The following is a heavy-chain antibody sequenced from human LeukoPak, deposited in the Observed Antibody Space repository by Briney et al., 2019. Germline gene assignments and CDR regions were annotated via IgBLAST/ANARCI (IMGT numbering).Heavy chain of an antibody. J-gene: IGHJ4*02. CDR2: TSGSGVTT. CDR1: GIIFSSYG. CDR3: AKDRVGAMFYFDY. Sequence: GGSLRLSCAASGIIFSSYGMSWVRQAPGKGLEWVAGTSGSGVTTYYADSVKGRFTISRDNSKNTLYLQVNSLRAEDTAVYHCAKDRVGAMFYFDYWGQGTLVTVCS. V-gene: IGHV3-23*01. D-gene: IGHD1-26*01.